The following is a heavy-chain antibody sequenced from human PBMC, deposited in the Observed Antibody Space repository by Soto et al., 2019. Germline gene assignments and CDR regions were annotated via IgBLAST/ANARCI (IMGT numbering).Heavy chain of an antibody. D-gene: IGHD2-15*01. Sequence: LTWAVGGGSFREYYWSWIRQPPGKGLEWIGEINQSGTTHYTPSLKRRLNITIDTSKNQFSLKLTSLTPEDTAVYYFTRTSSLGFLDCKIFWGHGTTVTNAS. CDR2: INQSGTT. CDR3: TRTSSLGFLDCKIF. CDR1: GGSFREYY. V-gene: IGHV4-34*01. J-gene: IGHJ6*01.